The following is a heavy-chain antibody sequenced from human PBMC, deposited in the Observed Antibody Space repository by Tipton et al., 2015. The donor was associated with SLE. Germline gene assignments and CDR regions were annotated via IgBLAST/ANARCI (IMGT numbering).Heavy chain of an antibody. CDR1: GFTFSWYW. V-gene: IGHV3-7*01. Sequence: SLRLSCAASGFTFSWYWMTWVRQAPGKGLEWVASIKEDGSEKYYVHSVKGRFTISRDNAQNSLYLQMNSLRAEDTAVYYCARTSNAYSRDYWGQGTLVTVSS. J-gene: IGHJ4*02. D-gene: IGHD4-11*01. CDR3: ARTSNAYSRDY. CDR2: IKEDGSEK.